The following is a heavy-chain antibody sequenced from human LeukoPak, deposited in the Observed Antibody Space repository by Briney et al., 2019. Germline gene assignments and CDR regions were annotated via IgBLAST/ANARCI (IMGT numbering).Heavy chain of an antibody. CDR3: ARDSSYYDSSGMDV. V-gene: IGHV1-2*04. J-gene: IGHJ6*02. CDR2: INPNSGGT. CDR1: GYTFTGYY. Sequence: ASVKVSCKASGYTFTGYYMHWVRQAPGQGLEWMGWINPNSGGTNYAQKFQGWVTMTRDTSISTAYMELSRLRSDDTAVYYCARDSSYYDSSGMDVWGQGTTVTVSS. D-gene: IGHD3-22*01.